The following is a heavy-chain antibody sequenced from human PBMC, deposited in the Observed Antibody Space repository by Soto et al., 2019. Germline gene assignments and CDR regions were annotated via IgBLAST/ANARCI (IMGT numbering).Heavy chain of an antibody. V-gene: IGHV4-59*01. Sequence: SETLSLTCTVSGGSISSYYWSWIRQPPGKGLEWIGYIYYSGSTNYNPSLKSRVTISVDTSKNQFSLRLSSVTAADTAVYYCARAWATYCGGDCYSLGMDVWGQGTTVTVSS. CDR2: IYYSGST. CDR3: ARAWATYCGGDCYSLGMDV. D-gene: IGHD2-21*02. J-gene: IGHJ6*02. CDR1: GGSISSYY.